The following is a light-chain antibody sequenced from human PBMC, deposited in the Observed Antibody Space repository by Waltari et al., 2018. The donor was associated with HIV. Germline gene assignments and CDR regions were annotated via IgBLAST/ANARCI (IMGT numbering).Light chain of an antibody. CDR3: AAWDDSLNGPL. CDR2: SDN. J-gene: IGLJ3*02. CDR1: SSNIGSNA. V-gene: IGLV1-44*01. Sequence: QSVLTQPPSASGTPGQRVTISCSGSSSNIGSNAVNWYQQVPGTAPKLLIYSDNRRPSGGPDRFSGSKSGTSASLAISGLQSEDEANYYCAAWDDSLNGPLFGGGTKLTVL.